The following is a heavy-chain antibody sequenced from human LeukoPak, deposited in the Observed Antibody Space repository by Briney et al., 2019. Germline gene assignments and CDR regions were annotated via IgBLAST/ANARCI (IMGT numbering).Heavy chain of an antibody. CDR2: IKQDGSEK. CDR1: GFTFSDYW. D-gene: IGHD2-15*01. Sequence: GSLRLSCAASGFTFSDYWMSWVRQAPGKGLEWVANIKQDGSEKYYVDSVKGRFTISRDNAKNSLYLQMNGLRAEDTAVYYCARDRSGGSCLDYWGQGTLVTVSS. V-gene: IGHV3-7*01. J-gene: IGHJ4*02. CDR3: ARDRSGGSCLDY.